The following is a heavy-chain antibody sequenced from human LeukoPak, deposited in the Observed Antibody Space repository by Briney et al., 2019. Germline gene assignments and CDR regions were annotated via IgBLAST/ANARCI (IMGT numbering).Heavy chain of an antibody. CDR2: ISYEGNSK. J-gene: IGHJ4*02. D-gene: IGHD4-23*01. CDR3: AKDGGFYGGNFDY. V-gene: IGHV3-30*18. Sequence: SGRSLRLSCAASGFTFRSYGMRWGRQAPGKRLEWVAVISYEGNSKYYADSVKGRSTISRDNSKNTLFLQMNSLRADDTAVFYCAKDGGFYGGNFDYWGQGTLVTVSS. CDR1: GFTFRSYG.